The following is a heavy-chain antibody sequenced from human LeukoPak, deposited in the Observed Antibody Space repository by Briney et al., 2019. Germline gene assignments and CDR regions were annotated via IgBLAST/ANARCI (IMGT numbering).Heavy chain of an antibody. CDR2: INPSGGST. Sequence: ASVKVSCKAPGYTFTSYYMHWVRQAPGQGLEWMGIINPSGGSTSYAQKFQGRVTMTRDTSTSTVYMELSSLRSEDTAVYYCARGFRITMVRGVPFDYWGQGTLVTVSS. J-gene: IGHJ4*02. CDR3: ARGFRITMVRGVPFDY. CDR1: GYTFTSYY. V-gene: IGHV1-46*01. D-gene: IGHD3-10*01.